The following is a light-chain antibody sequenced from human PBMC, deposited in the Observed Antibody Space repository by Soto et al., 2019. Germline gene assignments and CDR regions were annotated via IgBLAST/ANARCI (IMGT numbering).Light chain of an antibody. CDR2: DVS. J-gene: IGLJ1*01. CDR3: SSYTGSSTYV. CDR1: SSDVGGYNY. Sequence: QSVLTQPASVSGSPGKSITISCTGNSSDVGGYNYVSWYQQYPGKAPKLMIYDVSNRPSGVSNRFSGSKSGNTASLTISGLQAEDESDYYCSSYTGSSTYVFGTGTKVTVL. V-gene: IGLV2-14*01.